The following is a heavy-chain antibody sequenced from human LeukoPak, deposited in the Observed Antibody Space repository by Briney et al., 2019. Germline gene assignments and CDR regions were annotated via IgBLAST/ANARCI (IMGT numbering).Heavy chain of an antibody. J-gene: IGHJ4*02. D-gene: IGHD4-17*01. V-gene: IGHV4-31*03. CDR3: ARESSTTVTTGRSVDY. CDR1: GGSISSGGYY. CDR2: IYYSGST. Sequence: SETLSLTCTVSGGSISSGGYYWSWIRQHPGKGLEWIGYIYYSGSTYYNPSLKSRVTISVDTSKNQFSPKLSSVTAADTAVYYCARESSTTVTTGRSVDYWGQGTLVTVSS.